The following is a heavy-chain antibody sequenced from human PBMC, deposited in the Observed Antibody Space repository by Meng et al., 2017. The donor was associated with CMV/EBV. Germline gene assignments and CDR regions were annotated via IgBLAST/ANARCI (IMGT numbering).Heavy chain of an antibody. CDR3: ARDLAAGAIHYGSGSRRGMDV. V-gene: IGHV1-18*01. CDR2: ISAYNGNT. J-gene: IGHJ6*02. Sequence: ASVKVSCKASGYTFTSYGISWVRQAPGQGLEWMGWISAYNGNTNYAQKLQGRVTMTTDTSTSTAYMELRSLRSDDTAVYYCARDLAAGAIHYGSGSRRGMDVWGQGTTVTV. CDR1: GYTFTSYG. D-gene: IGHD3-10*01.